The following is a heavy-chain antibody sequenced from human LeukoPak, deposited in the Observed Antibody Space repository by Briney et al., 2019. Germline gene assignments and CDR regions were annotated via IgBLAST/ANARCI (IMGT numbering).Heavy chain of an antibody. CDR3: ASALASKYSSGWYIIDY. D-gene: IGHD6-19*01. CDR1: GFTFSSYW. Sequence: PGGSLRLSCAASGFTFSSYWMSWARQAPGKGLEWVANIKQDGSEKYYVDSVKGRFTISRDNAKNSLYLQMNSLRAEDTAVYYCASALASKYSSGWYIIDYWGQGTLVTVSS. CDR2: IKQDGSEK. V-gene: IGHV3-7*01. J-gene: IGHJ4*02.